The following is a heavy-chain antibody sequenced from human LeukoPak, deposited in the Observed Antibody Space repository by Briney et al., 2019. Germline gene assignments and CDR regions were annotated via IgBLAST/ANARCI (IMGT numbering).Heavy chain of an antibody. CDR3: ARDYSPHDYGGNHLGY. V-gene: IGHV1-18*01. J-gene: IGHJ4*02. CDR1: GYTFTSYG. D-gene: IGHD4-17*01. CDR2: ISAYNGNT. Sequence: ASVKVSCKASGYTFTSYGISWVRQAPGQGLEWMGWISAYNGNTNYAQKLQGRVTMTTDTSTSTAYMELRSLRSGDTAVYYCARDYSPHDYGGNHLGYWGQGTLVTVSS.